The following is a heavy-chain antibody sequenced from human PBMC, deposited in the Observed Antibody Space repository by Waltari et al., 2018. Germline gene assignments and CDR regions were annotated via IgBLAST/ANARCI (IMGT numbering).Heavy chain of an antibody. V-gene: IGHV3-33*01. J-gene: IGHJ4*02. D-gene: IGHD5-18*01. CDR3: ATQGGYSIFFDY. Sequence: QVQLVESGGGVVQPGGSLRLSCAASGFTFSSYGMHWVRQAPGKGLEWVAVIWYDGSNKYYADSVKGRFTISRDNSKNTLYLQMNSLRAEDTAVYYCATQGGYSIFFDYWGQGTLVTVSS. CDR1: GFTFSSYG. CDR2: IWYDGSNK.